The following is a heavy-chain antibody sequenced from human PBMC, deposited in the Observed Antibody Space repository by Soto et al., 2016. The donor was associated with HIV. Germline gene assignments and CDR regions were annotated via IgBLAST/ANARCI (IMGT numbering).Heavy chain of an antibody. CDR2: ANWNGGST. CDR3: ARLAYSTWYSKGGYYYYYMDV. J-gene: IGHJ6*03. V-gene: IGHV3-20*04. CDR1: GFKLDDYG. D-gene: IGHD6-13*01. Sequence: EVQLAESGGGVVGPGGSLRLSCTASGFKLDDYGMSWVRQAPGKGLEWVSGANWNGGSTGYTDSVKGRFTISRDNAKKSLYLQMNSLTVEDTALYYCARLAYSTWYSKGGYYYYYMDVWGNGTTVTV.